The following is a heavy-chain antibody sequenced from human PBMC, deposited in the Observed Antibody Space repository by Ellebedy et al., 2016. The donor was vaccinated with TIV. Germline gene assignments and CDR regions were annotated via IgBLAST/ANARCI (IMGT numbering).Heavy chain of an antibody. CDR1: GDSFTTYF. D-gene: IGHD3-3*01. Sequence: SETLSLXXAVYGDSFTTYFWTWIRQSPGKGLEWIGEISHSGDTNYNPSLKNRVTISVDTLKNQFSLKLSSVTAADTAVYFCARDVYSVSGYNYQYMDVWGRGTTVTVS. CDR2: ISHSGDT. J-gene: IGHJ6*03. V-gene: IGHV4-34*01. CDR3: ARDVYSVSGYNYQYMDV.